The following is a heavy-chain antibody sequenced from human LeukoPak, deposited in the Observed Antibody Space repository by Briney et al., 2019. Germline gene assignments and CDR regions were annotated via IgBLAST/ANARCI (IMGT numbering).Heavy chain of an antibody. Sequence: ASVKVSCKASGSSFTDYDLNWVRQTTGQGLEWMGWMYPNSGNTDYAQNSQGRVTMTTDTSISTAYMELSGLRSEDTAIYYCAGGWEPYVYFFDPWGQGTLVIVSS. CDR3: AGGWEPYVYFFDP. V-gene: IGHV1-8*01. CDR1: GSSFTDYD. J-gene: IGHJ5*02. CDR2: MYPNSGNT. D-gene: IGHD5-12*01.